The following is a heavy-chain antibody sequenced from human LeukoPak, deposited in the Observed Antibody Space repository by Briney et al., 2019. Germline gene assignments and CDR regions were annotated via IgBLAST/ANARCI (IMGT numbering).Heavy chain of an antibody. J-gene: IGHJ4*02. D-gene: IGHD1-26*01. V-gene: IGHV3-30-3*01. CDR3: ARGGRGGSALYDF. CDR1: GFFFTNFP. CDR2: ISSDGNNH. Sequence: QPGGSLRLSCSASGFFFTNFPMHWVRQAPGKGLEWVAVISSDGNNHFNADSVKGRFTISRDNSNNTVYLQISSLRVEDTAVYFCARGGRGGSALYDFWGQGTLVTVSS.